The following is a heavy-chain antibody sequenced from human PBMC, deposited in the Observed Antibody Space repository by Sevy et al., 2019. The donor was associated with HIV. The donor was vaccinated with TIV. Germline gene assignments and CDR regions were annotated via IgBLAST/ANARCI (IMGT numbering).Heavy chain of an antibody. Sequence: GGSLRLSCAASGFTFDDYAMHWVRQAPGKGLEWVSGISWNSGSIGYADSVKGRFTISRDNAKNSLYLKMNSLRAEDTALYYCAKTPSSGWYENAFDIWGQGTMVTVSS. V-gene: IGHV3-9*01. D-gene: IGHD6-19*01. CDR2: ISWNSGSI. J-gene: IGHJ3*02. CDR3: AKTPSSGWYENAFDI. CDR1: GFTFDDYA.